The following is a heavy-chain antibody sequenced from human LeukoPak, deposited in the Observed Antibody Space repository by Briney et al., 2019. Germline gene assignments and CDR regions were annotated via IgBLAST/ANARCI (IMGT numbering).Heavy chain of an antibody. J-gene: IGHJ4*02. CDR2: IKSKTDGGTT. Sequence: PGGSLRLSCAAAGFTFSNAWMSWVRQAPGKGLEWVGRIKSKTDGGTTDYAAPVKGRFTISRDDSKNTLYLQMNSLKTEDTAVYYCTTLWRVVVVTATTDDYWGQGTLVTVSS. CDR1: GFTFSNAW. CDR3: TTLWRVVVVTATTDDY. V-gene: IGHV3-15*01. D-gene: IGHD2-21*02.